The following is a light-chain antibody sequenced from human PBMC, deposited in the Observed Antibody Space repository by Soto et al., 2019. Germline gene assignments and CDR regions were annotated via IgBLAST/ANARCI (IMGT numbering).Light chain of an antibody. J-gene: IGKJ5*01. CDR1: QSVRTN. CDR2: DAS. V-gene: IGKV3D-11*02. CDR3: QQRSNWGIT. Sequence: EVVLTQSPATLSVSAGGTVTLSCRASQSVRTNVAWYQQIPGQAPRLLIYDASNRATGIPARFSGSGAGTDFTLTISSLEPEDFAVYYCQQRSNWGITFGQGTRLEIK.